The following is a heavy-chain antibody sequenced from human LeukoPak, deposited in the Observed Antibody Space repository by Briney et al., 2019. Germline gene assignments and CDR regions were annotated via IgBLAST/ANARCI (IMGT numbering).Heavy chain of an antibody. CDR3: ARKVTVSRSGFYSGLGY. D-gene: IGHD2-15*01. V-gene: IGHV1-46*01. CDR1: GYTFTSYY. CDR2: INPSGGST. J-gene: IGHJ4*02. Sequence: ASVKVSCKASGYTFTSYYMHWVRQAPGQGLEWMGIINPSGGSTSYAQKFQGRVTITRNTSISTAYMELSSLRSEDTAVYYCARKVTVSRSGFYSGLGYWGQGTLVTVSS.